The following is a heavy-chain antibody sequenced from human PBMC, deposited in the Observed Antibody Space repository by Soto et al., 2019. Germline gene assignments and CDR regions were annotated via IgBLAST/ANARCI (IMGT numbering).Heavy chain of an antibody. J-gene: IGHJ4*02. D-gene: IGHD3-3*01. CDR2: IKSKTDGGTT. Sequence: EVQLVESGGGLVKPGGSLRLSCAASGFTFSNAWMNWVRQAPGKGLEWVGRIKSKTDGGTTDYAAPVKGRFTISRDDSKNTLYLKMNSLKTEDTAVYYCTTEQYDFWSGYYTGGYWGQGTLVTVSS. CDR1: GFTFSNAW. CDR3: TTEQYDFWSGYYTGGY. V-gene: IGHV3-15*07.